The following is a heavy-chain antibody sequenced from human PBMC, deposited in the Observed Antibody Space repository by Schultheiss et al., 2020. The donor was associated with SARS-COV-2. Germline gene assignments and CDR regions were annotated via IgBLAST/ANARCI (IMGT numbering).Heavy chain of an antibody. CDR1: GGSFSGYY. CDR2: IYHSGST. Sequence: SETLSLTCAVYGGSFSGYYWSWIRQPPGKGLEWIGSIYHSGSTNYNPSLKSRVTISVDTSKNQFSLKLSSVTAADTAVYYCAREMTTVTTGALLDYWGQGTLVTVSS. V-gene: IGHV4-34*01. CDR3: AREMTTVTTGALLDY. D-gene: IGHD4-17*01. J-gene: IGHJ4*02.